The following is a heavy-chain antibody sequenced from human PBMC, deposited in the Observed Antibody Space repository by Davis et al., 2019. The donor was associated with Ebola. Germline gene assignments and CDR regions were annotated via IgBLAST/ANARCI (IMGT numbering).Heavy chain of an antibody. J-gene: IGHJ4*02. CDR2: IFYTGSA. Sequence: PSETLSLTFTVSGVSISRHYWSWIRQPPGQRLEWFGSIFYTGSAYYNSSLATRATISVDTSKNQFSLKLTSVTAADTAMYYCSERGSSVWGQGALVTVSS. D-gene: IGHD3-10*01. CDR3: SERGSSV. V-gene: IGHV4-59*03. CDR1: GVSISRHY.